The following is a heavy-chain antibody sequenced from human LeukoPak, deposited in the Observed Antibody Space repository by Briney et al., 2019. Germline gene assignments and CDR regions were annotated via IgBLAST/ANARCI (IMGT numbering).Heavy chain of an antibody. CDR2: IRSDGTTK. CDR1: GFTFSSYG. J-gene: IGHJ4*02. CDR3: AKGTPPLDYFDS. Sequence: GGSLRLSCAASGFTFSSYGMHWVRQAPGKGLEWVAFIRSDGTTKYYADSVKGRFTISRDNSKNTLSLQLNSLRAEDTAVYYCAKGTPPLDYFDSWGQGTLVTVSS. V-gene: IGHV3-30*02.